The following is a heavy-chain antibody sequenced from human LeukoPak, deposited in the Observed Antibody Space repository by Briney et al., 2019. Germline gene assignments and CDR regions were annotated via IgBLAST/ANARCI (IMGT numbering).Heavy chain of an antibody. D-gene: IGHD3-9*01. CDR3: ARLVRYLTGYYIFDY. J-gene: IGHJ4*02. Sequence: PSETLSLTCTVSGGSISSSSYYWSWIRQPAGKGLEWIGRIYTSGSTNYNPSLKSRVTISVDTSKNQFSLKLSSVTAADTAVYYCARLVRYLTGYYIFDYWGQGTLVTVSS. V-gene: IGHV4-61*02. CDR1: GGSISSSSYY. CDR2: IYTSGST.